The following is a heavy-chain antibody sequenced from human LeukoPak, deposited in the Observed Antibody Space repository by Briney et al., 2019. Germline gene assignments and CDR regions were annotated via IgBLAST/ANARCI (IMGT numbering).Heavy chain of an antibody. D-gene: IGHD4-17*01. CDR1: GFTFSSYS. V-gene: IGHV3-21*01. CDR3: ARSGPEDYGDYVGGPVPPYGMDV. J-gene: IGHJ6*02. CDR2: ISSSSSYI. Sequence: GGSLRLSCAASGFTFSSYSMNWVRQAPGKGLEWVSSISSSSSYIYYADSVKGRFTISRDNAKNSLYLQMNSLRAEDTAVYYCARSGPEDYGDYVGGPVPPYGMDVWGQGTTVTVSS.